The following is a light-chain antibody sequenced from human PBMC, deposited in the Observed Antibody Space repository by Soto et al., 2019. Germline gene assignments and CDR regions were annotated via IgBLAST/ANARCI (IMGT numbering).Light chain of an antibody. CDR2: GNN. V-gene: IGLV1-40*01. J-gene: IGLJ3*02. CDR3: HSYDRSLSGSV. CDR1: SSNIGAGYD. Sequence: QAVVTQPPSVSGAPGQRVTISCSGGSSNIGAGYDVHWYQQLPETAPKLLIYGNNTRPSGVPDRFSGSKSGTSASLAITGLQAEDEADYYCHSYDRSLSGSVFGGGTKLTVL.